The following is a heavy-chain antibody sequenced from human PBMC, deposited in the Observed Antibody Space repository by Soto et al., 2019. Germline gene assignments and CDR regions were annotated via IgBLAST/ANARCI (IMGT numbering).Heavy chain of an antibody. J-gene: IGHJ5*02. CDR1: GFTFSTYA. Sequence: PGGSLRLSCAASGFTFSTYAMSWVRQAPGEGLERVSGISAGGGNTFYADSVRGRFTISRDNSKNTLDLQMSSLRAEDAALYFCVKHSEYQLLSWFDPWGQGTLVTVSS. CDR2: ISAGGGNT. V-gene: IGHV3-23*01. CDR3: VKHSEYQLLSWFDP. D-gene: IGHD2-2*01.